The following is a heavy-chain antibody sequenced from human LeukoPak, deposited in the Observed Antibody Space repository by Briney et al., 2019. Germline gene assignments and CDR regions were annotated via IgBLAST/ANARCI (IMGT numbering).Heavy chain of an antibody. J-gene: IGHJ4*02. CDR2: INHSGST. V-gene: IGHV4-34*01. CDR1: GGSFSGYY. Sequence: SETLSLTCAVYGGSFSGYYWSWIRQPPGKGLEWIGEINHSGSTNYNPSLKSRVTISVDTSKNQFSLKLSSVTAADTAVYYCASMRRGAGGYWGQGTLVTVSS. CDR3: ASMRRGAGGY. D-gene: IGHD1-26*01.